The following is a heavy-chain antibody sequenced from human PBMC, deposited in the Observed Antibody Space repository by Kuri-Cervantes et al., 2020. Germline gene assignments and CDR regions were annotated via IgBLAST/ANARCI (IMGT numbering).Heavy chain of an antibody. CDR3: ARGSGSNHNHLNY. V-gene: IGHV3-33*01. Sequence: GESLKISCAASGFTFTDYGIHWVRQAPGKGLEWVAVIWYDGSHSFYTDSVEGRFTISRDNAKNTGYLQMNSLRAEDTAVYYCARGSGSNHNHLNYWGQGTLVTVSS. CDR1: GFTFTDYG. D-gene: IGHD3-3*01. CDR2: IWYDGSHS. J-gene: IGHJ4*02.